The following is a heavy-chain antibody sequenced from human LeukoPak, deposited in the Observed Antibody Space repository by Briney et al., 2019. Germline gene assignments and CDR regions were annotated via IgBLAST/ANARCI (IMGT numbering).Heavy chain of an antibody. V-gene: IGHV3-30*18. CDR3: AKDHEVTMVRGVPPSGY. D-gene: IGHD3-10*01. Sequence: GGSLRLSCAASGFTFSSYGMHWVRQAPGKGLEWVAVISYDGSNKYYADSVKGRFTISRDNSKNTLYLQMNSLRAEDTAVYYCAKDHEVTMVRGVPPSGYWGQGTLVTVSS. J-gene: IGHJ4*02. CDR2: ISYDGSNK. CDR1: GFTFSSYG.